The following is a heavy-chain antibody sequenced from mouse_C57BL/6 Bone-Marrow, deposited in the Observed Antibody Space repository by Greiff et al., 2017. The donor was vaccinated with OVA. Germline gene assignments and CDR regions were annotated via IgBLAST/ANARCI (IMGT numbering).Heavy chain of an antibody. Sequence: EVKLVESGPELVKPGASVKMSCTASGYTFTDYNMHWVKQSHGKSLEWIGYINPNNGGTSYNQKLKGKATLTVNKSSSTAYMELRSLTSEDSAVYYCARGIYGNYPYYFDYWGQGTTLTVSS. D-gene: IGHD2-1*01. J-gene: IGHJ2*01. CDR2: INPNNGGT. CDR1: GYTFTDYN. CDR3: ARGIYGNYPYYFDY. V-gene: IGHV1-22*01.